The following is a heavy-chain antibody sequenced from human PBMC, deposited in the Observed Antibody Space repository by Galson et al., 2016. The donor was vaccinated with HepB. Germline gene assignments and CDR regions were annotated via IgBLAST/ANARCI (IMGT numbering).Heavy chain of an antibody. CDR3: ARGGPSHQALLFPEPLRT. V-gene: IGHV1-69*13. J-gene: IGHJ4*02. D-gene: IGHD2-21*02. CDR2: IIPVSRTP. Sequence: SVKVSCKASGGTFSNYRIDWVRQAPGQGLEWMGGIIPVSRTPNYAQKFQVRVTITADESTSSSYMEVSSLKSEDTAVYYCARGGPSHQALLFPEPLRTWGQGTRVTVSS. CDR1: GGTFSNYR.